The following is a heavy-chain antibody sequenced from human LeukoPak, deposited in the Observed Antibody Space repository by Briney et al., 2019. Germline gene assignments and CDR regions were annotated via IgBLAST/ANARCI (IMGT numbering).Heavy chain of an antibody. CDR2: IYYSGDT. V-gene: IGHV4-59*01. J-gene: IGHJ4*02. Sequence: SETLSLTCTVSDGAIAGYSWSWIRQPPGKGLEWIGYIYYSGDTNYNPSLKSRVTISVDTSKNQFSLKLRSVTAADTAVYYCARVTGYMIEDYFDYWGQGILVTVSS. D-gene: IGHD3-9*01. CDR1: DGAIAGYS. CDR3: ARVTGYMIEDYFDY.